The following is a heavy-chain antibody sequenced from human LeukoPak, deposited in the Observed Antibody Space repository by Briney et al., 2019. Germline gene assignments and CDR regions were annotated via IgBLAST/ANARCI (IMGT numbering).Heavy chain of an antibody. CDR3: ARRRLGRAYYYMDV. J-gene: IGHJ6*03. CDR1: GYSITNGYY. D-gene: IGHD3-9*01. V-gene: IGHV4-38-2*02. CDR2: INHSGST. Sequence: SETLSLTCTVSGYSITNGYYWGWIRQPPGKGLEWIGEINHSGSTNYNPSLKCRVTISVDTSKNQFSLKLSSVTAADTAVYYCARRRLGRAYYYMDVWGKGTTVTISS.